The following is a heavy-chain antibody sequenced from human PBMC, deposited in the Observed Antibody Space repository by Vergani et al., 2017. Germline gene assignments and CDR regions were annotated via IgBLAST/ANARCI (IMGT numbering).Heavy chain of an antibody. V-gene: IGHV1-2*02. Sequence: QVQLVQSGAEVKRPGASVKVSCKASGYFFTDYYMHWVRQVPGQGLEWMGWINPKTGDTNSAQNFQGRITLTRDTSISTAYMELSRPRSDDTALYYCARDPRALLGGDFWGQGTLVTVSS. CDR2: INPKTGDT. J-gene: IGHJ4*02. CDR3: ARDPRALLGGDF. D-gene: IGHD3-16*01. CDR1: GYFFTDYY.